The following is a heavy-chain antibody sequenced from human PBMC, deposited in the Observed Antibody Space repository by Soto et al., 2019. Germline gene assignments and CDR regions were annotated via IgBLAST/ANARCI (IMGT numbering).Heavy chain of an antibody. CDR2: ISSNGRST. J-gene: IGHJ1*01. CDR1: GFIFSTYA. Sequence: EVKLVESGGGLVQPGGSLRLSCATSGFIFSTYAMHWVRQAPGKGLEYVSAISSNGRSTHYANSVKGRFTISRDNSKNTLYLQMDSLRAEDMAVYYCARDRCTNGVCYAPSDDWGQGTLVTVSS. D-gene: IGHD2-8*01. V-gene: IGHV3-64*01. CDR3: ARDRCTNGVCYAPSDD.